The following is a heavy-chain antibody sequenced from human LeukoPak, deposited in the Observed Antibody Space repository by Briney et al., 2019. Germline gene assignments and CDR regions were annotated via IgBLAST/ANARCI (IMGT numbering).Heavy chain of an antibody. CDR3: ARSRRSWDAFDI. D-gene: IGHD1-26*01. J-gene: IGHJ3*02. CDR1: GGSFSGYY. V-gene: IGHV4-34*01. Sequence: SETLSLTCAVYGGSFSGYYWSWIRQPPGKGLEWIGEINHSGTTNYNPSLKSRVTISVDTSKNQFSLKVSSVTAADTAVYYCARSRRSWDAFDIWGQGTMVTISS. CDR2: INHSGTT.